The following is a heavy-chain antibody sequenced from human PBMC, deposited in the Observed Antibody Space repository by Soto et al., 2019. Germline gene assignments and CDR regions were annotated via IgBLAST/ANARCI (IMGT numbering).Heavy chain of an antibody. Sequence: PGESLKISSKVSGYSFTSYWIVWVRQMPGKGLEWMGIIYPVDSDTRYSPSFQGQVTTSADTSISTAYLQGSSLKASDTAMYYRATLFLTYYNDMRGYFDAFAIGGKGTWVP. CDR2: IYPVDSDT. V-gene: IGHV5-51*01. D-gene: IGHD3-22*01. J-gene: IGHJ3*02. CDR1: GYSFTSYW. CDR3: ATLFLTYYNDMRGYFDAFAI.